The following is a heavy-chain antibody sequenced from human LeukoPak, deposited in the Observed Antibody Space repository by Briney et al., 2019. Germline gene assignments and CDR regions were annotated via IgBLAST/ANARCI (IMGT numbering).Heavy chain of an antibody. CDR3: ARTYYDYVWGSYPCNY. CDR2: IKQDGSEK. Sequence: PGGSLRLSCAASGFTFSNYWMSWVRQAPGTRLEWVANIKQDGSEKYYVDSVKGRFTISRDNAKNSLYLQMNSLRAEDTAVYYCARTYYDYVWGSYPCNYWGQGTLVTVSS. D-gene: IGHD3-16*01. J-gene: IGHJ4*02. CDR1: GFTFSNYW. V-gene: IGHV3-7*01.